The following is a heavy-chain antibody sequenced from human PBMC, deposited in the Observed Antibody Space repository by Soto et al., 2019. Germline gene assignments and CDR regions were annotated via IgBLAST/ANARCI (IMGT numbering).Heavy chain of an antibody. D-gene: IGHD7-27*01. Sequence: EVQLLESGGGLVQPGGSLRLSCAGSGFTFINYAMNWVRQAPGKGLEWVSSISGGGDATFFADSVRGRFTISRDNSKNTVTLQMNSLGVEDTALYYCARKILGSTSRPNYWYFDLWGRGTLVTVSS. V-gene: IGHV3-23*01. CDR3: ARKILGSTSRPNYWYFDL. CDR2: ISGGGDAT. CDR1: GFTFINYA. J-gene: IGHJ2*01.